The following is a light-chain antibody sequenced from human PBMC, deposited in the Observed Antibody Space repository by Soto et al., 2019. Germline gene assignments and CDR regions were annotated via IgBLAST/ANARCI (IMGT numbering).Light chain of an antibody. V-gene: IGKV3-20*01. CDR1: HSVSRTY. CDR2: GAS. Sequence: EIVLTDSAGTLSLSPGERATLSCRASHSVSRTYLAWYQQKPGQAPRLLMYGASDRATGTPGRFSGSGSGTDFTLTISGLEPEDSAVYYCQQFDDSVTFGQGTRLEIK. J-gene: IGKJ5*01. CDR3: QQFDDSVT.